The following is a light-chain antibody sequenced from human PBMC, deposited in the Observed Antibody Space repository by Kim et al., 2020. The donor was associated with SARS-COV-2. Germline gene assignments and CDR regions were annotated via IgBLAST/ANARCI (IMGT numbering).Light chain of an antibody. CDR1: QGISSY. CDR3: QQLNSYT. V-gene: IGKV1-9*01. Sequence: SLSASVGDIVTITCRASQGISSYLAWYQQKPGKAPKLLIYAASTLQSGVPSRFSGSGSGTDFTPTISSLQPEDFATYYCQQLNSYTFGGGTKLEI. CDR2: AAS. J-gene: IGKJ4*01.